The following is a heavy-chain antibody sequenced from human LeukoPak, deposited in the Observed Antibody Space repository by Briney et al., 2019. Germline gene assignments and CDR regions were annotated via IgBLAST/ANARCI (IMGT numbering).Heavy chain of an antibody. J-gene: IGHJ4*02. D-gene: IGHD2-15*01. V-gene: IGHV3-66*01. CDR1: GFTVSSNY. CDR2: IYSGGST. Sequence: PGGSLRLSCAASGFTVSSNYMSWVRQAPGKGLEWVSVIYSGGSTYYADSVKGRFTISRDNSKNTLYLQMNSLRAEDTAVYYCARGDRLRGYFFDYWGQGTLVTVSS. CDR3: ARGDRLRGYFFDY.